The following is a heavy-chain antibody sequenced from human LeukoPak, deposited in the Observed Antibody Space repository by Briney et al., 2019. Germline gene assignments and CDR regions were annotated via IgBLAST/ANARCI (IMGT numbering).Heavy chain of an antibody. D-gene: IGHD6-13*01. Sequence: QPGGSLRLSCAASGFTFSSYEMNWVRQAPGQGLEWVSYISNSGSTRYYADSVKGRFTISRDNAKNSLYLQMNRLRAEDTAVYFCARDFRGSSWPLSDYWGQGTLVTVSS. CDR3: ARDFRGSSWPLSDY. J-gene: IGHJ4*02. V-gene: IGHV3-48*03. CDR1: GFTFSSYE. CDR2: ISNSGSTR.